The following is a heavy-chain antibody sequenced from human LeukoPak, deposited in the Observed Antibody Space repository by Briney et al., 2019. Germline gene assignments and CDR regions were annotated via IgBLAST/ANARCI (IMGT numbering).Heavy chain of an antibody. Sequence: ASVKVSCKASGYTFTSYGISWVRQAPGQGLEWMGWISAYNGNTNYAQKLQGRVTMTTDTSTSTAYMELRSLRSDDTAVYYSARFGGPQVYYYGMDVWGQGTTVTVSS. CDR1: GYTFTSYG. J-gene: IGHJ6*02. V-gene: IGHV1-18*01. CDR2: ISAYNGNT. D-gene: IGHD3-10*01. CDR3: ARFGGPQVYYYGMDV.